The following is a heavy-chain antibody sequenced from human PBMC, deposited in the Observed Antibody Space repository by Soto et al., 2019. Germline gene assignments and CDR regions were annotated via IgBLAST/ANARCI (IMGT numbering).Heavy chain of an antibody. CDR2: IIPIFGTA. D-gene: IGHD3-22*01. J-gene: IGHJ5*02. V-gene: IGHV1-69*12. CDR1: GGTFSSYA. CDR3: ARDGNYDSSGYLNWFDP. Sequence: QVQLVQSGAEVKKPGSSVKVSCKASGGTFSSYAISWVRQAPGQGLEWMGGIIPIFGTANYAQKFQGRVTITADESTSIAYMELSSLRSEDTAVYYCARDGNYDSSGYLNWFDPWGQGTLVTVSS.